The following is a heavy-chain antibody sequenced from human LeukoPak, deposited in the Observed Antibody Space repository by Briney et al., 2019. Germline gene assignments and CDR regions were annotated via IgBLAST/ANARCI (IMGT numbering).Heavy chain of an antibody. Sequence: PGGSLRLSCAASGFSVSNTYMNWVRQAPGKGLEWVSVIFSDGTTHYTDSVKGRFTISRDNLKNTLYLQMNSLRAEDTVVYYCAKTGVGATYDAFDIWGQGTMVTVSS. CDR2: IFSDGTT. V-gene: IGHV3-66*01. J-gene: IGHJ3*02. CDR1: GFSVSNTY. CDR3: AKTGVGATYDAFDI. D-gene: IGHD1-26*01.